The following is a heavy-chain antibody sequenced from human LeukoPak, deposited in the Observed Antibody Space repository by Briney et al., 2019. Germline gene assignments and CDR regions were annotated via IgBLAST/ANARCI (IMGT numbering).Heavy chain of an antibody. CDR2: IYYSGST. CDR1: GGSISSYY. D-gene: IGHD1-7*01. J-gene: IGHJ4*02. CDR3: ARARKTRGITGTTFDY. V-gene: IGHV4-59*01. Sequence: SETLSLTCTVSGGSISSYYWSWIRQPPGKGLEWIGYIYYSGSTNYNPSLKSRVTISVDTSKNQFSLELSSVTAADTAVYYCARARKTRGITGTTFDYWGQGTLVTVSS.